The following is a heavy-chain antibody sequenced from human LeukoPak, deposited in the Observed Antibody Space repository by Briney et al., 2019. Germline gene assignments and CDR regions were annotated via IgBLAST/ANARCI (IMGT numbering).Heavy chain of an antibody. J-gene: IGHJ4*02. Sequence: GRSLRLSCAASGFSFSSHGFFWVRQAPGKGLEWVALIWYDGSKKLYADSVKGRFTISRDNSKNTLYLQMTSLRVDDTAVYYCARGYYYGSGSYYSVENFDHWGQGTLVTVSS. D-gene: IGHD3-10*01. V-gene: IGHV3-33*01. CDR2: IWYDGSKK. CDR1: GFSFSSHG. CDR3: ARGYYYGSGSYYSVENFDH.